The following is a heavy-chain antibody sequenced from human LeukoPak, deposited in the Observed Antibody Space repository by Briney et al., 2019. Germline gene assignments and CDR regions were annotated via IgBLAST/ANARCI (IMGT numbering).Heavy chain of an antibody. D-gene: IGHD2-2*01. V-gene: IGHV3-30*02. J-gene: IGHJ4*02. CDR1: GFTFSGSG. Sequence: PGGSLRLSCAASGFTFSGSGMHWVRQAPGKGLEWVAFYADSVKGRFTISRDNSKNTLYLQMNSLRPEDTSVYYCARSPTSWYFDYWGQGTLVTVSS. CDR3: ARSPTSWYFDY.